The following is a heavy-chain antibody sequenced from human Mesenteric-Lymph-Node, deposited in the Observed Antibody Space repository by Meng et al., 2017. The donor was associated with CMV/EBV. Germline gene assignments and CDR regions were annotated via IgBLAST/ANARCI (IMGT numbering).Heavy chain of an antibody. Sequence: GESLKISCAASGFTFSDYYMNWIRQAPGKGLEWVSYISSSGSTIYYADSVKGRFTISRDNAKNSLYLQMNSLRAEDTAVYYCARDGYYHNSSGYYVGYWGQGTLVTVSS. D-gene: IGHD3-22*01. CDR3: ARDGYYHNSSGYYVGY. J-gene: IGHJ4*02. CDR2: ISSSGSTI. CDR1: GFTFSDYY. V-gene: IGHV3-11*04.